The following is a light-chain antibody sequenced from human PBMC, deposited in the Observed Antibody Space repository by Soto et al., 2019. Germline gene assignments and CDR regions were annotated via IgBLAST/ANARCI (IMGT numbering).Light chain of an antibody. CDR2: WAS. V-gene: IGKV4-1*01. Sequence: DIVMTQSPESLAVSLGERATINCKSSQSVLYSFNNNNYLAWYQQKSGQPPKLLMSWASTRESGVPDRFSGSGSGTDFTLTISSLQAEDVAVYYCQQYYSPPFTFGPGTKVDI. J-gene: IGKJ3*01. CDR1: QSVLYSFNNNNY. CDR3: QQYYSPPFT.